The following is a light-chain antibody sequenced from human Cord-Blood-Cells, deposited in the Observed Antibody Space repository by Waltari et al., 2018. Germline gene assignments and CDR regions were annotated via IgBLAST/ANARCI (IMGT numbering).Light chain of an antibody. J-gene: IGKJ2*03. CDR3: QQSYSTLYS. Sequence: DIQMTQSPSSPSASLGDRVTITCRASQSISSYLNWYQQKPGKAPKRLIYAASSLQSGVPSRFSGSGSGTDFTLTISSLQPEDFATYYCQQSYSTLYSFGQGTKLEIK. CDR2: AAS. CDR1: QSISSY. V-gene: IGKV1-39*01.